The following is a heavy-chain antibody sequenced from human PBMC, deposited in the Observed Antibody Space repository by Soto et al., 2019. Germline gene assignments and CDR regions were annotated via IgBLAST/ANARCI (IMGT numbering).Heavy chain of an antibody. Sequence: QVQLVESGGGVVQPGRSLRLSCAASGFTFSSYGMHWVRQAPGKGLEWVAVIWYDGSNKYYADSVKGRFTISRDNSKNTLYLQMNSLRAEDTAVYYWARDPAAYCGGDCYPFDYWGQGTLVTVSS. J-gene: IGHJ4*02. D-gene: IGHD2-21*02. CDR3: ARDPAAYCGGDCYPFDY. CDR1: GFTFSSYG. V-gene: IGHV3-33*01. CDR2: IWYDGSNK.